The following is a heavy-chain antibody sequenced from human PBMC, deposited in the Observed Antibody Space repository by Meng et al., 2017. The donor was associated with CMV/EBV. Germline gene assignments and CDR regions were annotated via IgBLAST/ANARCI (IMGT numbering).Heavy chain of an antibody. CDR3: ARVAAAVKYYFDY. J-gene: IGHJ4*02. V-gene: IGHV3-30*04. CDR2: ISYDGSNK. CDR1: GFTSSSYA. Sequence: GESLKISCAASGFTSSSYAMHWVRQAPGKGLEWVAVISYDGSNKYYADSVKGRFTISRDNSKNTLYLQMNSLRAEDTAVYYCARVAAAVKYYFDYWGQGTLVTVSS. D-gene: IGHD6-13*01.